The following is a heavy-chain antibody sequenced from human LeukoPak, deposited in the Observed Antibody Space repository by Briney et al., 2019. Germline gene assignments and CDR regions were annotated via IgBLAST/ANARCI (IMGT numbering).Heavy chain of an antibody. Sequence: GSLRLSCAASGFTFSDYYMTWIRQPPGKGLEWIGEIYHSGSTNYNPSLKSRVTISVDKSKNQFSLKLSSVTAADTAVYYCARSGPGSYDFWSWGQGTLVTVSS. V-gene: IGHV4-34*01. CDR2: IYHSGST. CDR1: GFTFSDYY. D-gene: IGHD3-3*01. CDR3: ARSGPGSYDFWS. J-gene: IGHJ4*02.